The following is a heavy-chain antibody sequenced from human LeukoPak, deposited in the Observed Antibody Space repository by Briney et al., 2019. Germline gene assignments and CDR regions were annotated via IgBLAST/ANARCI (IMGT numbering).Heavy chain of an antibody. CDR3: ARGGWSLGYCSSSSCLDWFDR. V-gene: IGHV1-2*02. Sequence: ASVKVSCKASRYTFTDYYMHWVRQAPGQGLEWMGWINPNSGGTNYAQKFQGRVTMTRDTSISTAYMELSRLRSDDTAVYYCARGGWSLGYCSSSSCLDWFDRWGQGTLVTVSS. J-gene: IGHJ5*02. CDR1: RYTFTDYY. CDR2: INPNSGGT. D-gene: IGHD2-2*01.